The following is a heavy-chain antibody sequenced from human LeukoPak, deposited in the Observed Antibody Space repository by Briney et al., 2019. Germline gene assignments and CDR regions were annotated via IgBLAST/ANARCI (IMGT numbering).Heavy chain of an antibody. J-gene: IGHJ1*01. D-gene: IGHD6-13*01. CDR1: GFGLSGYW. Sequence: GESLKISCKGSGFGLSGYWIGWVRQLPGKGLEWMGIINPGDSDTRYSPSFQGQVTISVDRSISAAYLQWSSLKASDTAMYFCATVPRIPAVGNTEYFRHWGQGTLVTVSS. CDR3: ATVPRIPAVGNTEYFRH. CDR2: INPGDSDT. V-gene: IGHV5-51*01.